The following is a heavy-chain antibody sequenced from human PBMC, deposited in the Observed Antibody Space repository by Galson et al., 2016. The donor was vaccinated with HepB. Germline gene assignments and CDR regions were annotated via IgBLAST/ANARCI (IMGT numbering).Heavy chain of an antibody. V-gene: IGHV3-21*01. D-gene: IGHD5-18*01. Sequence: SLRLSCAASGFNFSDYSMNWVRQAPGKGLEWVSSISSRNSYIYYADSVKGRFTISRDNAKNSLYLQMNSLRADDTAVYYCARDRLDTVTVTEHLSGGGFDFWGQGTLATVSS. J-gene: IGHJ4*02. CDR3: ARDRLDTVTVTEHLSGGGFDF. CDR2: ISSRNSYI. CDR1: GFNFSDYS.